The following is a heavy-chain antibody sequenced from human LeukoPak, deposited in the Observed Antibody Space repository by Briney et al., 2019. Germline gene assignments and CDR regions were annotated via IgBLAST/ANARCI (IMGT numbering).Heavy chain of an antibody. J-gene: IGHJ4*02. CDR3: ARPRLIRKSGTPPFW. CDR2: FFYSGST. Sequence: KPSETLSLTCTVSGGSISSSTYYWGWIRQPPGKGLEWIGSFFYSGSTYYNPSLKSRVTISVDTSKNQLPLKLSSVTAADTAVYYCARPRLIRKSGTPPFWWGQGTLVTVSS. CDR1: GGSISSSTYY. D-gene: IGHD1-1*01. V-gene: IGHV4-39*06.